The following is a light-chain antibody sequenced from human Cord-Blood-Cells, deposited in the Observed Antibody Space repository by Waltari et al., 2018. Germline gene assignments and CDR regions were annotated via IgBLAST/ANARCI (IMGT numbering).Light chain of an antibody. Sequence: DIVMTLSPATLSVSPGERAPLSCSASQSVSSNLAWYQQKPGQAPRLLISGATTRATGIPARFSGSGSGTEVTLTISSLQSEDFAVYYCQQYNNWPPYTFGQGTKLEIK. CDR3: QQYNNWPPYT. V-gene: IGKV3-15*01. J-gene: IGKJ2*01. CDR2: GAT. CDR1: QSVSSN.